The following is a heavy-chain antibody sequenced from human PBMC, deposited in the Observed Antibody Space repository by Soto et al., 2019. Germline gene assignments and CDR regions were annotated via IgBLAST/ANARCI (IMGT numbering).Heavy chain of an antibody. CDR3: ARGGWQWLPHAPNHHFDV. CDR2: INPNTGAT. D-gene: IGHD6-19*01. J-gene: IGHJ3*01. V-gene: IGHV1-2*04. CDR1: GFTFTGYY. Sequence: QVQLVQSAAEVKKPGASVKVSCKTSGFTFTGYYIHWVRRAPGQGLEWLGWINPNTGATNYAQKFQAWVTLTRDASITTAFMELSSLSSDDTAVYYCARGGWQWLPHAPNHHFDVWGQGTMVTVSS.